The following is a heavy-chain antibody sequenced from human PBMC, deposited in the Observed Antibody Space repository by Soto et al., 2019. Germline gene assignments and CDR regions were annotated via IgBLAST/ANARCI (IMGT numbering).Heavy chain of an antibody. J-gene: IGHJ3*01. CDR2: FSYDGRNK. CDR1: GFIFSNYG. Sequence: LRLSCAGSGFIFSNYGMHWVRQAPGQGLEWVAGFSYDGRNKYYGDYVKGRFTISRDDSKNTVSLQMNSLKTEDTAVYYCAKEFYGGKGDAFDVWGQGTMVTVSS. CDR3: AKEFYGGKGDAFDV. D-gene: IGHD2-15*01. V-gene: IGHV3-30*18.